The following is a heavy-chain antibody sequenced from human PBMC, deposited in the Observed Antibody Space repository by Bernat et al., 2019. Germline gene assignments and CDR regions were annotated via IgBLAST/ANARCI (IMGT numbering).Heavy chain of an antibody. J-gene: IGHJ3*02. V-gene: IGHV1-18*01. CDR2: ISAYNGNT. CDR1: GYTLTELS. CDR3: ARDYQFGPAFDI. D-gene: IGHD3-10*01. Sequence: QVQLVQSGAEVKKPGASVKVSCKVSGYTLTELSMHWVRQAPGKGLEWMGGISAYNGNTNYAQKLQGRVTMTTDTSTSTAYMELRSLRSDDTAVYYCARDYQFGPAFDIWGQGTMVTVSS.